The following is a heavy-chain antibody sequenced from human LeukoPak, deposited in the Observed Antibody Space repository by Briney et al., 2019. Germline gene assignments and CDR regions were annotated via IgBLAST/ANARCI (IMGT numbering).Heavy chain of an antibody. Sequence: GRSLRLSCAASGFTFDDYAMHWARQAPGKGLEWVSGISWNSGSIGYADSVKGRFTISRDNAKNSLYLQMNSLRAEDTALYYCAKDRYRYSGSYYYFDYWGQGTLVTVSS. CDR3: AKDRYRYSGSYYYFDY. J-gene: IGHJ4*02. CDR1: GFTFDDYA. CDR2: ISWNSGSI. V-gene: IGHV3-9*01. D-gene: IGHD1-26*01.